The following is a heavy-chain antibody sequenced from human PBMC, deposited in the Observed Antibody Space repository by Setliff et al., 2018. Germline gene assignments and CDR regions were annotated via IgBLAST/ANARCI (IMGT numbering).Heavy chain of an antibody. CDR3: ARALYPSSFIGHNWFDP. CDR1: GYSFTSYW. Sequence: GESLKISCKGSGYSFTSYWIGWVRQMPGKGLEWMGIIYPGDSDTRYSPSFQGQVTISADKSISTAYLQWSSLKASDTAMYYCARALYPSSFIGHNWFDPWGQGTLVTVS. D-gene: IGHD2-2*01. V-gene: IGHV5-51*01. J-gene: IGHJ5*02. CDR2: IYPGDSDT.